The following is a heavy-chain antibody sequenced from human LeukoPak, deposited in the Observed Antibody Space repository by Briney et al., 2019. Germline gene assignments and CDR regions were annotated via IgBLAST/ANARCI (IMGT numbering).Heavy chain of an antibody. CDR3: ARTGYFDWLLSGYYYMDV. J-gene: IGHJ6*03. V-gene: IGHV1-18*01. Sequence: GASVKVSCKASGYTFTSYGISWVRQAPGQGLEWMGWISAYNGNTNYAQKLQGRVTMTTDTSTSTAYMELRSLRSDDTAVYYCARTGYFDWLLSGYYYMDVWGKGTTVTISS. CDR2: ISAYNGNT. D-gene: IGHD3-9*01. CDR1: GYTFTSYG.